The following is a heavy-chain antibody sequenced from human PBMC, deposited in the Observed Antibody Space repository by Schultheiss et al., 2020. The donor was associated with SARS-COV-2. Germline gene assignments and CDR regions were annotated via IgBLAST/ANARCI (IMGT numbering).Heavy chain of an antibody. Sequence: GGSLRLSCAASGFTFSSHAMHWVRQAPGQGLEWVASTFSDGSNKYYGDSVKGRFTISRDNSKNTLNLQMNSLTVEDTAVYYCARGRLAVSGLDYWGQGTRVTVSS. J-gene: IGHJ4*02. CDR2: TFSDGSNK. CDR1: GFTFSSHA. CDR3: ARGRLAVSGLDY. V-gene: IGHV3-30*01. D-gene: IGHD6-19*01.